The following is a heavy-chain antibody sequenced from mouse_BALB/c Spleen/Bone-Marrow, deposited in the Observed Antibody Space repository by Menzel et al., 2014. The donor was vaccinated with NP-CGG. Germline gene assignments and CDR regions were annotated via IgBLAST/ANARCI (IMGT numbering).Heavy chain of an antibody. J-gene: IGHJ4*01. CDR3: ARGDYYRSPMDY. V-gene: IGHV1S56*01. CDR2: IYPGNVNT. D-gene: IGHD2-14*01. CDR1: GYTFTSYY. Sequence: VHLQQSGPELVKPGSSVRISCKASGYTFTSYYIHWVKQRPGQGLEWIGWIYPGNVNTNYNEKFEDKATLTADKSSSTAYMHLSSLTSEDSAVYFCARGDYYRSPMDYWGQGTSVTVSS.